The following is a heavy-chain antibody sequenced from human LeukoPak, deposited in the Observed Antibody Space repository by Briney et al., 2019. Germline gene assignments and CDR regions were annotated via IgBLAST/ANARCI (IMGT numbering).Heavy chain of an antibody. V-gene: IGHV4-4*07. Sequence: SETLSLTCTVSAGSISSYYWGWIRQPAGKGLEWIGRIYTSGSTNYNPSPKSRVTMSVDTSKNQFSLKLSSVTAADTAVYYCARDKNTGQDYWGQGTLVTVSS. CDR2: IYTSGST. CDR3: ARDKNTGQDY. CDR1: AGSISSYY. D-gene: IGHD5-18*01. J-gene: IGHJ4*02.